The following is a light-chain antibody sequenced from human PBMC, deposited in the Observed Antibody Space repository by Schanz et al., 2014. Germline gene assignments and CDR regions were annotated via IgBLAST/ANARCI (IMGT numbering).Light chain of an antibody. CDR3: QQRSNWPPMYS. J-gene: IGKJ2*03. CDR2: GAS. V-gene: IGKV3D-20*02. Sequence: DIVLTQSPDTLSSSPGERATLSCRTSRSISSSYLAWYQQKPGQAPRLLIYGASRRATGIPDRFSGSGSGTDFTLTITRLEPEDFAVYYCQQRSNWPPMYSFGQGTKLESK. CDR1: RSISSSY.